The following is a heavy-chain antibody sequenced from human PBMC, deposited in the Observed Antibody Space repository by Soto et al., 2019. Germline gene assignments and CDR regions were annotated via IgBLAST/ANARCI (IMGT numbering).Heavy chain of an antibody. Sequence: QITLKESGPTLLKPTQTLTLTCTLSGFSLTTTGVGVGWIRQPPGKGLEWLALIYWNDDKSYSPALKTRLTVTKDTSKNQVVLTMTNMDPVDTATYYCAHTTYLEDGMDVWGQGTTVTVSS. J-gene: IGHJ6*02. V-gene: IGHV2-5*01. CDR1: GFSLTTTGVG. D-gene: IGHD2-21*01. CDR2: IYWNDDK. CDR3: AHTTYLEDGMDV.